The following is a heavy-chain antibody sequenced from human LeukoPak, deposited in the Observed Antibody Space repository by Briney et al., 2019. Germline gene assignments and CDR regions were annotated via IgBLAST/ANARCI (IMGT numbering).Heavy chain of an antibody. CDR3: ARGVVMTVSNWYFDL. CDR1: GFTFSSYS. J-gene: IGHJ2*01. D-gene: IGHD2-21*02. V-gene: IGHV3-48*04. CDR2: ISSSSSTT. Sequence: PGGSLRLSCAASGFTFSSYSMNWVRQAPGKGLEWVSYISSSSSTTYYADSVRGRFTISRDNAKSSLYLQMNSLRVEDTAVYYCARGVVMTVSNWYFDLWGRGTLVTVSS.